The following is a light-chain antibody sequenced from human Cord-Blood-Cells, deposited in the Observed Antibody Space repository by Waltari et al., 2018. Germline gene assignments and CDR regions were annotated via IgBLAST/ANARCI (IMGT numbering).Light chain of an antibody. CDR3: QQRSNWPIT. J-gene: IGKJ5*01. V-gene: IGKV3-11*01. CDR2: DAS. Sequence: EIVLTQSPATLSLSPVERATLSCRASQSVSSYLAWYQQKPGQAPRLLIYDASNRATGIPARFIGSGSGTDFTLTISSLEPEDFAVYYCQQRSNWPITVGQGTRLEIK. CDR1: QSVSSY.